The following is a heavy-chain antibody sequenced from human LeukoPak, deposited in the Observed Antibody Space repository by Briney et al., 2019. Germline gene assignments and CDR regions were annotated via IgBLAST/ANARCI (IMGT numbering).Heavy chain of an antibody. Sequence: GGSLRLSCAASGFTFSTYSMNWVRQAPGKGLEWVSYISISSGIIYYADSVKGRFTISRANAKNSLYLQMSSLRAEDAAVYFCAKDAFRGYSYGYRVSMVWFDQWGQGILVTVSS. CDR2: ISISSGII. CDR3: AKDAFRGYSYGYRVSMVWFDQ. J-gene: IGHJ5*02. CDR1: GFTFSTYS. D-gene: IGHD5-18*01. V-gene: IGHV3-48*01.